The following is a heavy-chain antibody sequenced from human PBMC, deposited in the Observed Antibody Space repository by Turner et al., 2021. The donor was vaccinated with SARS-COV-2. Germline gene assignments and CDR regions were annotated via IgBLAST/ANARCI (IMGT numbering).Heavy chain of an antibody. CDR3: ARDLMEVGGMDV. CDR1: GFTVSSNY. Sequence: EVQLVVSGGGLLQPGGYLRLSCAASGFTVSSNYMRWVRQAPGKGLEWVSVIYSGGSTYDADSVKGRFTISRDNSKNTLYLQMNSLRAEDTAVYYCARDLMEVGGMDVWGQGTTVTVSS. J-gene: IGHJ6*02. D-gene: IGHD3-3*01. V-gene: IGHV3-53*01. CDR2: IYSGGST.